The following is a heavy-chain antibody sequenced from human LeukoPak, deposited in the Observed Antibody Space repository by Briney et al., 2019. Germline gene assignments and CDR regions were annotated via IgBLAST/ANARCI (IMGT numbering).Heavy chain of an antibody. CDR3: ARQVVEKAAITD. D-gene: IGHD5-24*01. J-gene: IGHJ4*02. CDR1: GYTFTSYG. CDR2: ISAYNGNT. V-gene: IGHV1-18*01. Sequence: ASVKVSCKASGYTFTSYGISWARQAPGQGLEWMGWISAYNGNTNYAQKLQGRVTMTTDTSTSTAYMELSSLRSEDTAVYYCARQVVEKAAITDWGQGTLVTVSS.